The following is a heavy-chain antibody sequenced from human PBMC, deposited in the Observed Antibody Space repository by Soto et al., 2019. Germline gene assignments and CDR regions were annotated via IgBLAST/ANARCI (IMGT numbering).Heavy chain of an antibody. CDR3: AREKRFANYGSGSPNWFDP. J-gene: IGHJ5*02. CDR2: IYYSGST. Sequence: SDTLSLTCTVSGGSISSGGYYWSWIRQHPGKGLEWIGYIYYSGSTYYNPSLKSRVTISVDTSKNQFSLKLSSVTAADTAVYYCAREKRFANYGSGSPNWFDPWGQGTLVTVSS. D-gene: IGHD3-10*01. V-gene: IGHV4-31*03. CDR1: GGSISSGGYY.